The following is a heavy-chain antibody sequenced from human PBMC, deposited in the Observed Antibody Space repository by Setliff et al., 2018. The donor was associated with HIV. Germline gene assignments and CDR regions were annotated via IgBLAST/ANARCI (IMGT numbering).Heavy chain of an antibody. V-gene: IGHV1-46*01. J-gene: IGHJ4*01. D-gene: IGHD6-19*01. Sequence: ASVKVSCKASGYTFTTYPIHWVRQAPGQGLEWMGVINTSGGSAGYAEKFRGRVTMTRDTSTNTVYMDLRNLRSEDTAVYYCARNQGDSSGWYAGDYWGHGTLVTVSS. CDR2: INTSGGSA. CDR1: GYTFTTYP. CDR3: ARNQGDSSGWYAGDY.